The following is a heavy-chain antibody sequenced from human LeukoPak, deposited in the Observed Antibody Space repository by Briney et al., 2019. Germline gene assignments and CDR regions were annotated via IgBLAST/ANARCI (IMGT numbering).Heavy chain of an antibody. Sequence: GGSLRLSCAASGFTFSSYAMSWVRQAPGKGLEWVSAISGSGGSTYYADSVKGRFTISRDNSKNTLYLQMNSLRAEDTAVYYCATDDFWSGYFDYWGQGTLVTVSS. CDR3: ATDDFWSGYFDY. J-gene: IGHJ4*02. CDR1: GFTFSSYA. D-gene: IGHD3-3*01. CDR2: ISGSGGST. V-gene: IGHV3-23*01.